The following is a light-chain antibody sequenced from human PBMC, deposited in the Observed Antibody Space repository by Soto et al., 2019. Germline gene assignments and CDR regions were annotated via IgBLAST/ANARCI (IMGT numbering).Light chain of an antibody. J-gene: IGKJ4*01. CDR1: QSISNY. Sequence: DIQMTQSPPSLSASVGDRVTITCRASQSISNYLNWYQQMPGKAPKVLIYAASSLQSGVPSRFSGSGSGTDFTLTISILQPEDFATYHCQQSYSAPLTFGGGTKVEIK. V-gene: IGKV1-39*01. CDR3: QQSYSAPLT. CDR2: AAS.